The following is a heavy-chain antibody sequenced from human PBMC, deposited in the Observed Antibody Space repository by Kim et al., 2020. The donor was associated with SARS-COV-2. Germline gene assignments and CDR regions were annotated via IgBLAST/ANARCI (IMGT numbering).Heavy chain of an antibody. D-gene: IGHD1-1*01. J-gene: IGHJ6*02. CDR3: ARDGTDMDWNEAEGYYYGMDV. CDR1: GGSISSYY. Sequence: SETLSLTCTVSGGSISSYYWSWIRQPPGKGLEWIGYIYYSGSTNYNPSLKSRVTISVDTSKNQFSLKLSSVTAADTAVYYCARDGTDMDWNEAEGYYYGMDVWGQGTTVTVSS. V-gene: IGHV4-59*13. CDR2: IYYSGST.